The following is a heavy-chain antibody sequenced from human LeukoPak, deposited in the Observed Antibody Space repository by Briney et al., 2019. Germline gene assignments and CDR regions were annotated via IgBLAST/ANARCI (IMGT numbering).Heavy chain of an antibody. CDR2: IIPIFGTA. Sequence: SVKVSCKASGGTFSSYAISWVRQAPGQGLEWMGGIIPIFGTANYAQKFQGRVTITADKSTSTADMDLSSLRSEDTAVYYCARSYYGSGSYGSVGVHAFDIWGQGTMVTVSS. J-gene: IGHJ3*02. D-gene: IGHD3-10*01. CDR1: GGTFSSYA. V-gene: IGHV1-69*06. CDR3: ARSYYGSGSYGSVGVHAFDI.